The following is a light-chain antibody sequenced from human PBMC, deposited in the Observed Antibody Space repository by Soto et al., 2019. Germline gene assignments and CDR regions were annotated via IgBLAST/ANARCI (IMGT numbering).Light chain of an antibody. V-gene: IGLV2-14*01. J-gene: IGLJ1*01. Sequence: QSALTQPASVSGSPGQSITISCTGTSSDVGGYNYVSWYQQHPGKAPKLMIYDVSNRASGVSNRFSGSKSGNTASLTISGLPAEDEADYYCSSYTSSSTLYVFGTGTKVTVL. CDR2: DVS. CDR1: SSDVGGYNY. CDR3: SSYTSSSTLYV.